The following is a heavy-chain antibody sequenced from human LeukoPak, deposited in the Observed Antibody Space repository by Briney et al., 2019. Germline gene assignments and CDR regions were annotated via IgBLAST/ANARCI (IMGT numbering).Heavy chain of an antibody. V-gene: IGHV3-23*01. CDR1: GFTFSSYA. CDR2: ILGSGRST. D-gene: IGHD7-27*01. Sequence: PGGSLRLSCAASGFTFSSYAMSWVRQAPGKGLEWVSAILGSGRSTYYADSVKDQFTISRDNSKNTLYLQMNSLRAEDTAVYYCATRMTNWGFDYWGQGTLVTVSS. CDR3: ATRMTNWGFDY. J-gene: IGHJ4*02.